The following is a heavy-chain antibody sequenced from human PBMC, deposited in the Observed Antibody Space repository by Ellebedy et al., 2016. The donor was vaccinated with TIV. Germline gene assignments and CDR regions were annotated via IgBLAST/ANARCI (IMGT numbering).Heavy chain of an antibody. Sequence: PGGSLRLSCAASGFTFSSYAMSWVRQAPGKGLEWVSVISGSGGDTHYADSVKGRFTISRDNAKNSVYLQMNSLRAEDTAVYYCAREVAGYYAFDIWGQGTMVTVSS. V-gene: IGHV3-23*01. CDR3: AREVAGYYAFDI. J-gene: IGHJ3*02. D-gene: IGHD3-9*01. CDR1: GFTFSSYA. CDR2: ISGSGGDT.